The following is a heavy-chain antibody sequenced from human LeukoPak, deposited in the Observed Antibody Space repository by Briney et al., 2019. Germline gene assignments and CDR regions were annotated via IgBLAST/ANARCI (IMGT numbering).Heavy chain of an antibody. CDR3: ARVLSGDYAMDY. CDR1: GFTFSSYG. D-gene: IGHD4-17*01. CDR2: IWYDGSNK. V-gene: IGHV3-33*01. J-gene: IGHJ4*02. Sequence: GGSLRLSCAASGFTFSSYGMHWVRQAPGKGLEWVAVIWYDGSNKYYADSVKGRFTISRDNSKNTLYLQMNSLRAEDTAVYYCARVLSGDYAMDYWGREPWSPSPQ.